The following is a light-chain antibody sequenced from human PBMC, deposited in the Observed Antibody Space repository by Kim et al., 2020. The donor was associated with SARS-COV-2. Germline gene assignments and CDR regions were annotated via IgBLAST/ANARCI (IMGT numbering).Light chain of an antibody. Sequence: VTISCSGTGSSSEVGCDVHGSQQHPGTATKPILYGYSNRTSGVPDRFPGSKSGTSASLAITGLQAEDEADYYCQSYESSLSSSYVFGTGTKVTVL. CDR2: GYS. CDR1: GSSSEVGCD. CDR3: QSYESSLSSSYV. V-gene: IGLV1-40*01. J-gene: IGLJ1*01.